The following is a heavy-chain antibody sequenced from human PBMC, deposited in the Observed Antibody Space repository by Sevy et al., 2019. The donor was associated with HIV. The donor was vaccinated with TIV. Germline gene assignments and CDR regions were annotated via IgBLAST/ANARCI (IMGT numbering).Heavy chain of an antibody. V-gene: IGHV4-34*01. J-gene: IGHJ3*02. D-gene: IGHD2-15*01. Sequence: SETLSLTCAVYGGSFSGYYWSWIRQPPGKGLEWIGEINHSGGTNYNPSLKSRVTISVDTSKNQSSLKLTSVTAADTAVYYCARHCTGSSCSHAFDIWGQGTMVTVSS. CDR2: INHSGGT. CDR3: ARHCTGSSCSHAFDI. CDR1: GGSFSGYY.